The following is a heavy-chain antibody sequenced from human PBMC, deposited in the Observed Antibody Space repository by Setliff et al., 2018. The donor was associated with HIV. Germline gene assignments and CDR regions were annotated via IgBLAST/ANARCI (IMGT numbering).Heavy chain of an antibody. V-gene: IGHV3-72*01. J-gene: IGHJ4*02. CDR3: TKGARAPDY. CDR2: SRNKANSYTT. CDR1: GFTFSDHY. Sequence: PGGSLRLSCAAAGFTFSDHYMDWVRQAPGKGLEWVGRSRNKANSYTTEYAASVKGRFTISRDDSKNSAYLQMNSLRTEDTAVYYCTKGARAPDYWGQGSLVTVSS.